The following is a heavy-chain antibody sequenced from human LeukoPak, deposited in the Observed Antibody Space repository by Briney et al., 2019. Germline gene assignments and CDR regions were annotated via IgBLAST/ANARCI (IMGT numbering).Heavy chain of an antibody. CDR2: ISGYNGNT. CDR3: ARVYLGIYYDGSPSPFDY. CDR1: GYTFTSYG. J-gene: IGHJ4*02. V-gene: IGHV1-18*01. D-gene: IGHD3-22*01. Sequence: ASVKVSCKASGYTFTSYGITWVRQAPGQGLEWMGWISGYNGNTKSSQSLQDRVIMTTDTSTRTAYMELRSLGPDDTAVYYCARVYLGIYYDGSPSPFDYWGQGTLVTVSS.